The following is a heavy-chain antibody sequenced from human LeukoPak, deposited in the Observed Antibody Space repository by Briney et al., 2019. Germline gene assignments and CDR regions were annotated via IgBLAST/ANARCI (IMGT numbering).Heavy chain of an antibody. CDR1: GFTLRNYE. D-gene: IGHD3-3*02. V-gene: IGHV3-48*03. J-gene: IGHJ3*02. Sequence: GGSLRLSCAASGFTLRNYEMSRVRQAPGKGLEWVSYISSSGTSIYFADSVKGRFTLSRDDAKNSLYLQMYSLGVEDMAVYYCVRDAFNEGGAFDIWGQGTMVTVSS. CDR2: ISSSGTSI. CDR3: VRDAFNEGGAFDI.